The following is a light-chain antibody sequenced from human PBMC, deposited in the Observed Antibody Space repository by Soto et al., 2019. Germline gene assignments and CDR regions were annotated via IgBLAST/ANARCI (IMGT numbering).Light chain of an antibody. J-gene: IGKJ4*01. Sequence: DVVRTQTPVSLSVTPGQPASISCKSSQSLLGSDGKTYLSWYLQKPGHPPQLLIFEVSNHFSGVSDRFSGSGSGTDFTLKISRVEAEDVGVYYCMQSVQFPRTFGGGTKVDIK. V-gene: IGKV2D-29*01. CDR2: EVS. CDR1: QSLLGSDGKTY. CDR3: MQSVQFPRT.